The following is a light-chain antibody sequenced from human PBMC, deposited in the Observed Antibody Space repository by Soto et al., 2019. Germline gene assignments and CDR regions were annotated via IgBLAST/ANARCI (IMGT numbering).Light chain of an antibody. CDR1: SSNIGNNY. J-gene: IGLJ1*01. Sequence: QSALTQPPSVSAAPGQKVTISCSGTSSNIGNNYVSWYQQLPGTAPKLLIYDNNKRPSGIPDRFSGSKSGTSATLGITGLQTGDEADYYCGTWDSSMSVHVFGNGTKVTVL. CDR2: DNN. CDR3: GTWDSSMSVHV. V-gene: IGLV1-51*01.